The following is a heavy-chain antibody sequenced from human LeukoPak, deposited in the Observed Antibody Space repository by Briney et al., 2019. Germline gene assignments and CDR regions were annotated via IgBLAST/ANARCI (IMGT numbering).Heavy chain of an antibody. Sequence: GGSLRLSCAASGFTFSSYAMHWVRQAPGKGLESVSDISGNGAITYYGDSVKGRFTISRDNSKNTLYLQMGSLRADDMAVYYCARSPSIVSTERYAFDIRGQGTMVTVSS. CDR2: ISGNGAIT. CDR1: GFTFSSYA. CDR3: ARSPSIVSTERYAFDI. D-gene: IGHD5/OR15-5a*01. J-gene: IGHJ3*02. V-gene: IGHV3-64*02.